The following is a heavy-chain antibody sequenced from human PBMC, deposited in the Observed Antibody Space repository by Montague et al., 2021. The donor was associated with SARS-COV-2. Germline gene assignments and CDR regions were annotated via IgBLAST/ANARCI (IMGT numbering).Heavy chain of an antibody. J-gene: IGHJ4*02. CDR3: ARTGDAYARYYFDY. Sequence: SETLSLTCTVSGGSVSSATGYWSWIRQPPGKGLEWIGYIYSSGSTSYNPSLKSRVTISIDTSKNQFSLRLSSVTAADTAVYYCARTGDAYARYYFDYWGQGTLVTVSS. D-gene: IGHD5-24*01. V-gene: IGHV4-61*01. CDR2: IYSSGST. CDR1: GGSVSSATGY.